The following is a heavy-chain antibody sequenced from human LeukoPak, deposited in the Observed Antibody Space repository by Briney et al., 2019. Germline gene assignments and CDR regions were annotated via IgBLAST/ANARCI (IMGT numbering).Heavy chain of an antibody. CDR3: AKGSVYASSSPFDY. D-gene: IGHD6-6*01. Sequence: PGGSLRLSCVVSGFTISSHSMNWVRQAPGKGLEWVSSISENSKDIFYVDSVKGRFTISRDNAKNSLYLQMNSLRAEDMALYYCAKGSVYASSSPFDYWGQGTWSPSPQ. J-gene: IGHJ4*02. CDR1: GFTISSHS. V-gene: IGHV3-21*04. CDR2: ISENSKDI.